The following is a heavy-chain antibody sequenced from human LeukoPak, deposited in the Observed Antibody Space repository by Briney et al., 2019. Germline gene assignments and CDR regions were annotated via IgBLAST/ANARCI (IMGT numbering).Heavy chain of an antibody. J-gene: IGHJ3*02. Sequence: ASVKVSCKASGYTFTGYYMHWVRQAPGQGLEWMGWINPNSGGTNYAQKFQGRVTMTRDTSISTAYVELSRLRSDDTAVYHCARGHYYDSSGLPDIWGQGTMVTVSS. V-gene: IGHV1-2*02. CDR2: INPNSGGT. CDR3: ARGHYYDSSGLPDI. CDR1: GYTFTGYY. D-gene: IGHD3-22*01.